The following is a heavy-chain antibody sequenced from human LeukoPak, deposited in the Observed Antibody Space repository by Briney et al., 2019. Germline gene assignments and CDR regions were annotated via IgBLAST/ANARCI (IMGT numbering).Heavy chain of an antibody. J-gene: IGHJ4*02. D-gene: IGHD2-2*01. Sequence: GGSLRLSCAASGFTFDDYNMNWVRQAPGRGLECVSSITPSSTYIAYADSVKGRFTISRDNANNSLYLHMNSLRLEDTAIYYCVRDSGGSSWSPPLDYWGQGILVTVSS. CDR3: VRDSGGSSWSPPLDY. CDR2: ITPSSTYI. CDR1: GFTFDDYN. V-gene: IGHV3-21*01.